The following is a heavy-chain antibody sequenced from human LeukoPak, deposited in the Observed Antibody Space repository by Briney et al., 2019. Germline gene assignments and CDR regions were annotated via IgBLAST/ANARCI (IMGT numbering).Heavy chain of an antibody. CDR1: GFTFSSYA. J-gene: IGHJ5*02. CDR2: ISGSGGST. CDR3: ARGTSPLRFRLWFDP. V-gene: IGHV3-23*01. D-gene: IGHD3-3*01. Sequence: TGGSLRLSCAASGFTFSSYAMSWVRQAPGKGLEWVSAISGSGGSTYYADSVKGRFTISRDNSKNTLYLQMNSLRAEDTAVYYCARGTSPLRFRLWFDPWGQGTLVTVSS.